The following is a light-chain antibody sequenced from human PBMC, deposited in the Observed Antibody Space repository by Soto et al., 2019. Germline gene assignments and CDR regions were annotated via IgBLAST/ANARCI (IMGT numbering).Light chain of an antibody. CDR3: QQDGSAPT. CDR1: QSVSSSS. J-gene: IGKJ4*01. CDR2: GAS. V-gene: IGKV3-20*01. Sequence: EIVLTQSPGTLSLSPGERATLSCRASQSVSSSSLAWYQQKPGQAPRLLIDGASSRATGIPDRFSGSGSGTDVTLTISRLEPEECAVYYCQQDGSAPTFGGGTKVEIK.